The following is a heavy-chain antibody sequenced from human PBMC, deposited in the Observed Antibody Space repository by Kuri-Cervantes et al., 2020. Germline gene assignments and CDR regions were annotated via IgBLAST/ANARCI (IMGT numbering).Heavy chain of an antibody. V-gene: IGHV3-30-3*01. CDR2: VSSDGIDK. Sequence: GESLKISCAASGFTFSSYWMNWVRQAPGKGLEWVAVVSSDGIDKYYADSVGGRFIVSRDNSKNTMYLQMNSLRPEDTAIYYCARRPRGDCTGGSCYFDYWGQGTLVTVSS. CDR3: ARRPRGDCTGGSCYFDY. J-gene: IGHJ4*02. CDR1: GFTFSSYW. D-gene: IGHD2-8*02.